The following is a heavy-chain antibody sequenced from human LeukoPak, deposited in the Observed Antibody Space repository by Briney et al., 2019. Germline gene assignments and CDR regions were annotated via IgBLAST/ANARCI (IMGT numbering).Heavy chain of an antibody. D-gene: IGHD2-2*01. Sequence: SETLSLTCTVSGGSISSYYWSWIRQPAGKGLEWIGRIYTSGSTNYSPSLKSRVTMSVDTSKNQFSLKLSSVTAADTAVYYCARESVGIVVVPAAKGSGFDPWGQGTLVTVSS. CDR3: ARESVGIVVVPAAKGSGFDP. V-gene: IGHV4-4*07. J-gene: IGHJ5*02. CDR2: IYTSGST. CDR1: GGSISSYY.